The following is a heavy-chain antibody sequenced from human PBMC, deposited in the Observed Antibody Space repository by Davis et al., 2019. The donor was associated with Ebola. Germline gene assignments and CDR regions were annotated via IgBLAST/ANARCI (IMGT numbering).Heavy chain of an antibody. CDR3: ARHASQRSIFDY. J-gene: IGHJ4*02. CDR2: IYYSGST. Sequence: MPSETLSLTCTVSGGSIASYYWSWIRQPPGKGLEWIGYIYYSGSTNYNPFLKSRVTISVDTSKNQFFLKLSSVTAADTAVYFCARHASQRSIFDYWGQGTLVTVSS. D-gene: IGHD3-16*01. V-gene: IGHV4-59*08. CDR1: GGSIASYY.